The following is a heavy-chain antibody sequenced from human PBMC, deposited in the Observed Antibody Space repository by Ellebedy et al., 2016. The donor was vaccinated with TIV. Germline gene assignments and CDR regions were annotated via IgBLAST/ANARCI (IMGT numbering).Heavy chain of an antibody. CDR3: ARAPLSGVFYGMDV. CDR2: RNPHSGGT. J-gene: IGHJ6*02. CDR1: GYTLIDYY. D-gene: IGHD3-16*02. Sequence: ASVKVSCKASGYTLIDYYIHWVRQAPGQGLEWMGWRNPHSGGTNYAQKFQGRVTMTRDTSINTAYMELSSLGSDDTALYYCARAPLSGVFYGMDVWGQGTTVTVSS. V-gene: IGHV1-2*02.